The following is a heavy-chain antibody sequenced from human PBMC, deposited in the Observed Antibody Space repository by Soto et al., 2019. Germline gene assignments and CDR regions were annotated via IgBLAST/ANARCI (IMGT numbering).Heavy chain of an antibody. V-gene: IGHV3-48*01. Sequence: EVQLVESGGGLVQPGGSLRLSCAASGFTFSSYSMNLVRQAPGKGLEWVSYISSSSSTIYYADSVKGRFTISRDNSKNSLDLQLNVLSAVDTAGYYCASSGLGLRYFYSYYFDYWGQGTLVTVSS. CDR1: GFTFSSYS. D-gene: IGHD3-9*01. J-gene: IGHJ4*02. CDR3: ASSGLGLRYFYSYYFDY. CDR2: ISSSSSTI.